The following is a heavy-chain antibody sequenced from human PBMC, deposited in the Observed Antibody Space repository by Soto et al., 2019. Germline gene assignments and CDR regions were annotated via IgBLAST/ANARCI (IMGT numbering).Heavy chain of an antibody. J-gene: IGHJ5*02. CDR3: ARERSAAVTGWFDP. Sequence: QVQLVQSGAEVKKPGASVKVSCKASGYTFTSYDINWVRQATGQGLEWMGWMNPNSGNTGYAQKFQGRVTMTRNTSISTAYMDLSSLRSEDTAVYFCARERSAAVTGWFDPWGQGTLVTVSS. D-gene: IGHD6-13*01. CDR2: MNPNSGNT. V-gene: IGHV1-8*01. CDR1: GYTFTSYD.